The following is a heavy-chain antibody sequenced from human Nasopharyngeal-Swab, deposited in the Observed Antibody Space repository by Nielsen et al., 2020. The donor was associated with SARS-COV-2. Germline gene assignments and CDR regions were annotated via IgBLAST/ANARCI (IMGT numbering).Heavy chain of an antibody. CDR2: IIPIFGTA. V-gene: IGHV1-69*13. CDR1: GGTFSSYA. D-gene: IGHD6-13*01. CDR3: ASRGQLTGAEYFQH. J-gene: IGHJ1*01. Sequence: PSVKVSCKASGGTFSSYAISWLRQAPGQGLEWMGGIIPIFGTANYAQKFQGRVTITADEFTSTAYMELSSLRSEDTAVYYCASRGQLTGAEYFQHWGQGTLVTVSS.